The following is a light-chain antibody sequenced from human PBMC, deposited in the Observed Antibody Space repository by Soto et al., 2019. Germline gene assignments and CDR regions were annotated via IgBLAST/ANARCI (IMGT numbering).Light chain of an antibody. J-gene: IGKJ3*01. V-gene: IGKV1-39*01. CDR2: AAS. Sequence: DIQMTQSPSSLSASVGDRVTINCRASQSICSYLNWYQQKPGKAPKLLIYAASSLKSRVPSRFSGTGSETDFTLTISSLQPEDITTYYCHQSFSALLFTFGPGTKVDIK. CDR1: QSICSY. CDR3: HQSFSALLFT.